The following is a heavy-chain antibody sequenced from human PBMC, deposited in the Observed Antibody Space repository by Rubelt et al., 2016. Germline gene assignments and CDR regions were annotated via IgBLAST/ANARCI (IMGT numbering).Heavy chain of an antibody. V-gene: IGHV1-46*01. CDR3: ARPPRYEFEDNWFDP. Sequence: QVQLVQSGAEVKKPGASVKVSCKASGYTFTSYYMHWVRQAPGQGLEWMGIINPSGGSTSYATKCHGRATRTRDTATSTVYRELRSLRSEGTAWDYWARPPRYEFEDNWFDPWGQGPLATVSS. CDR2: INPSGGST. D-gene: IGHD3-10*01. CDR1: GYTFTSYY. J-gene: IGHJ5*02.